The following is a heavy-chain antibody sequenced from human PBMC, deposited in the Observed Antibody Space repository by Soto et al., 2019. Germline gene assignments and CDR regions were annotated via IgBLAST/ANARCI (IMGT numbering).Heavy chain of an antibody. Sequence: GGSLRLSCAASGFTFGSYAMSWVRQAPGKGPKWVSSITSGGGSTYYADSVKGRFTISRDNSKNTLYLQMNSLRAEDTAVYYCAKGPTGCFDSSGHPLDYWGQGTLVTVSS. CDR1: GFTFGSYA. CDR2: ITSGGGST. V-gene: IGHV3-23*01. J-gene: IGHJ4*02. D-gene: IGHD3-22*01. CDR3: AKGPTGCFDSSGHPLDY.